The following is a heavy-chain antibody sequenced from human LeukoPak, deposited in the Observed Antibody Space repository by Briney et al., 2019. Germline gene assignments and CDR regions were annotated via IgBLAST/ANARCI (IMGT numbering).Heavy chain of an antibody. D-gene: IGHD3-22*01. CDR2: IYSGEST. CDR1: GDSTSSGTYY. J-gene: IGHJ4*02. Sequence: TSETPSLTCTVSGDSTSSGTYYWSWIRQPAGKGLEWIGRIYSGESTNYNPSLKSRVTISVDTSKNQFSLKLSSVTAADTAVYYCAREGSIYYYDSSGYLGYWGQGTLVTVSS. CDR3: AREGSIYYYDSSGYLGY. V-gene: IGHV4-61*02.